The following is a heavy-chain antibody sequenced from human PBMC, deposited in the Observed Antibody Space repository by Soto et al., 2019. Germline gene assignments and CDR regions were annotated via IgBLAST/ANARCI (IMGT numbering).Heavy chain of an antibody. J-gene: IGHJ4*02. CDR2: IIPIFGTA. Sequence: VQLVQSGAEVKKPGASVKVSCKASGGTFSSYAISWVRQAPGQGLEWMGGIIPIFGTANYAQKCQGRVTITADESTNTAYMELSRLRSEDTAGYYCARGFRDGYYGYCGKGTLVTVSS. D-gene: IGHD1-26*01. CDR3: ARGFRDGYYGY. CDR1: GGTFSSYA. V-gene: IGHV1-69*12.